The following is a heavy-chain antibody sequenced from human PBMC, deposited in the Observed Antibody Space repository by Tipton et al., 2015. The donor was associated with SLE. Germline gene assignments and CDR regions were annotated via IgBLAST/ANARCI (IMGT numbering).Heavy chain of an antibody. CDR1: GGSISSGGYY. CDR2: IYYSGST. V-gene: IGHV4-31*11. Sequence: TLSLTCAVYGGSISSGGYYWSWIRQHPGKGLEWIGYIYYSGSTYYNPSLKSRVTISVDTSKNQFSLKLSSVTAADTAVYYCARRPHYYYYGMDVWGQGTTVTVSS. CDR3: ARRPHYYYYGMDV. J-gene: IGHJ6*02.